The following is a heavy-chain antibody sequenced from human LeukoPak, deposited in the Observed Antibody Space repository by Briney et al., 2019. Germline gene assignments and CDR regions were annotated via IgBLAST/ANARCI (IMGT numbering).Heavy chain of an antibody. CDR1: GFTFSAYA. CDR2: IWYDGSNK. Sequence: GGSLRLSCEASGFTFSAYAMTWVRQAPGKGLEWVAVIWYDGSNKYYADSVKGRFTISRDNSKNTLYLQMSSLRTEDTAVYYCVRSSASSGPNCFDPWGQGTLVTVSS. D-gene: IGHD3-10*01. V-gene: IGHV3-33*07. CDR3: VRSSASSGPNCFDP. J-gene: IGHJ5*02.